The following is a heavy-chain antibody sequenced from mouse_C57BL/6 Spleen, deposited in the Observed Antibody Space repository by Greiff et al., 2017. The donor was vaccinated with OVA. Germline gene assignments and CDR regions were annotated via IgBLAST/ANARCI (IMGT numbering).Heavy chain of an antibody. V-gene: IGHV1-82*01. D-gene: IGHD1-1*01. CDR3: ARQGGVYYGSSYGFDY. Sequence: QVQLQQSGPELVKPGASVKISCKASGYAFSSSWMNWVKQRPGKGLEWIGRIYPGDGDTNYNGKFKGKATLTADKSSSTAYMQLSSLTSENSAVYVCARQGGVYYGSSYGFDYWGQGTTLTVSS. CDR1: GYAFSSSW. J-gene: IGHJ2*01. CDR2: IYPGDGDT.